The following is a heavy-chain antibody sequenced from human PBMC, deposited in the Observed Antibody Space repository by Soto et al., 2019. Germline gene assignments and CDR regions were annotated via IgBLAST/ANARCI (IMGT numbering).Heavy chain of an antibody. CDR2: ISYDGSNK. D-gene: IGHD2-15*01. CDR3: AKDLGYCSGGSCYRGDYYYYGMDV. V-gene: IGHV3-30*18. CDR1: GFTFSSYG. J-gene: IGHJ6*02. Sequence: QVQLVESGGGVVQPGRSLRLSCAASGFTFSSYGMHWVRQAPGKGLEWVAVISYDGSNKYYADSVKGRFTISRDNSKNTRYLQRNRLRDEDTAVYYCAKDLGYCSGGSCYRGDYYYYGMDVWGQGTTVTVSS.